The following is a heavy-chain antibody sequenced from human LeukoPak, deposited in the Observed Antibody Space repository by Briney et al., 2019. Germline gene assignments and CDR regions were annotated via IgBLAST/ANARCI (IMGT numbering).Heavy chain of an antibody. V-gene: IGHV3-53*01. Sequence: GGSLRLSCAASGFTVSSNYMSWVRQAPGKGLEWVSVIYSGGSTYYADSVKGRFTISRDNSKNTLYLQMNSLRAEDTAVYYCARDRDYYDSSGYSPDFDYWGQGTLVTVSS. CDR2: IYSGGST. CDR1: GFTVSSNY. D-gene: IGHD3-22*01. CDR3: ARDRDYYDSSGYSPDFDY. J-gene: IGHJ4*02.